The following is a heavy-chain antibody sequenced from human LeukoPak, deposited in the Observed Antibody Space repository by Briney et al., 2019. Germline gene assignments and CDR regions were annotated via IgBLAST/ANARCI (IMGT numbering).Heavy chain of an antibody. CDR2: ISGSGGST. CDR1: GFTFSSYA. CDR3: AKGAMVRGVTNY. Sequence: GGSLRLSCGASGFTFSSYAVSWVREARGEGLEWVSAISGSGGSTYYADSVKGHFTISRDNSNNTLYQQMNSLRAEDTAVYYCAKGAMVRGVTNYWGQGTLVTVSS. V-gene: IGHV3-23*01. J-gene: IGHJ4*02. D-gene: IGHD3-10*01.